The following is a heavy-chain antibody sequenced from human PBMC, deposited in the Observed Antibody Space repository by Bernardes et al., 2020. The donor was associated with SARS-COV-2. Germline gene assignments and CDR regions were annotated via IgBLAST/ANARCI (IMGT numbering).Heavy chain of an antibody. Sequence: SETLSLTCTVSDRSINSSYWSWIRQPPGKGLEYIGYIYYNGNTNYSPSRESRVPVTVDTSKNQYSLKLRSVTAADTAIYYCARLRPGRTLWDYCGQGTLVTVSS. V-gene: IGHV4-59*08. CDR1: DRSINSSY. CDR2: IYYNGNT. CDR3: ARLRPGRTLWDY. J-gene: IGHJ4*02. D-gene: IGHD2-8*02.